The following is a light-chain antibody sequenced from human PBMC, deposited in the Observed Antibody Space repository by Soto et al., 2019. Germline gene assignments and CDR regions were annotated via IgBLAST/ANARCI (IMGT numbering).Light chain of an antibody. V-gene: IGKV1-39*01. Sequence: DIQMTQSPSSLSASVGYRVTITCRASQTISRALHWYQHKPGKAPNLLIYAASNLQSGVPSRFSGSGSGTDFILTISSLQPEDSATYYCQQSYSTPTFGGGTKVDIK. CDR1: QTISRA. CDR3: QQSYSTPT. J-gene: IGKJ4*01. CDR2: AAS.